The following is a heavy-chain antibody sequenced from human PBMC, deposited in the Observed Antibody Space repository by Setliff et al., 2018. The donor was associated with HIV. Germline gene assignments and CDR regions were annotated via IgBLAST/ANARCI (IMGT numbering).Heavy chain of an antibody. V-gene: IGHV1-18*01. D-gene: IGHD5-12*01. Sequence: GASVKVSCKASGYTFNNYGISWVRQAPGQGLEWMGWINTHSGYKNYAQNVQDRVTVNMDTFTRTAYMELRSLKSEDTAVYYCARGKTWLRFLDYWGQGTLVTVSS. CDR2: INTHSGYK. CDR1: GYTFNNYG. J-gene: IGHJ4*02. CDR3: ARGKTWLRFLDY.